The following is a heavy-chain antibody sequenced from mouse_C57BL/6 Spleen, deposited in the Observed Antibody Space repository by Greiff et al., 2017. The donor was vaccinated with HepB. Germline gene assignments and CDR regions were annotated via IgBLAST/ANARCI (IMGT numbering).Heavy chain of an antibody. CDR3: ARNYDYDGYYAMDY. D-gene: IGHD2-4*01. V-gene: IGHV1-52*01. CDR1: GYTFTSYW. J-gene: IGHJ4*01. Sequence: VQLQQPGAELVRPGSSVKLSCKASGYTFTSYWMHWVKQRPIQGLEWIGNIDPSDSETHYNQKFKDKATLTVDKSSSTAYMQLSSLTSEDSAVYYCARNYDYDGYYAMDYWGQGTSVTVSS. CDR2: IDPSDSET.